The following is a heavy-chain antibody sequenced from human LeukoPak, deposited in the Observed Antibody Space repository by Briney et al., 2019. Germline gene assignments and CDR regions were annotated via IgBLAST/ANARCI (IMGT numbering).Heavy chain of an antibody. J-gene: IGHJ4*02. CDR2: IHASGTT. Sequence: SETLSLTCNVSGGSISSYFWTWIRQPAGKGLEWIGRIHASGTTNYNSSLKSRVSMSVDTSKNQFTLKLTSVTAADTAVYFCARDGADVYGRAFDYWGQGTLVSVSS. D-gene: IGHD3-10*01. CDR3: ARDGADVYGRAFDY. V-gene: IGHV4-4*07. CDR1: GGSISSYF.